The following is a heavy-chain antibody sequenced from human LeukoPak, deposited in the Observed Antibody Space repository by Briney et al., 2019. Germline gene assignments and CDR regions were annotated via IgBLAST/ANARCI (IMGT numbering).Heavy chain of an antibody. CDR2: IYYSGST. Sequence: SETLSLTCTVSGGSISSYYWSWIRQPPGKGLEWIGYIYYSGSTNYNPSLKSRVTISADTSKNQFSLKLSSVTAADTAVYYCARDVTTTNYFDYWGQGTLVTVSS. CDR3: ARDVTTTNYFDY. D-gene: IGHD4-11*01. V-gene: IGHV4-59*12. CDR1: GGSISSYY. J-gene: IGHJ4*02.